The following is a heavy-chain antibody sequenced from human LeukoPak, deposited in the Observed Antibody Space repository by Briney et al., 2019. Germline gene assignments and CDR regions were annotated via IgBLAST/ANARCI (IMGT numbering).Heavy chain of an antibody. CDR2: VHYSGTA. CDR3: ARDYDTRRYYYMDV. J-gene: IGHJ6*03. D-gene: IGHD3-22*01. CDR1: DGSITNYD. V-gene: IGHV4-59*01. Sequence: SETLSLTCTVSDGSITNYDWSWVRQPPGKGLEFIGHVHYSGTANYNPSLRSRVTISLDTSKNQFSLKLSSVTAADTAMYYCARDYDTRRYYYMDVWGKGTTVTVSS.